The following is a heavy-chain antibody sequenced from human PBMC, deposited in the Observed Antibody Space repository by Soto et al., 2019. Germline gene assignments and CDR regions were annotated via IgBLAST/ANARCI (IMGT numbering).Heavy chain of an antibody. CDR2: VNPSGGHT. V-gene: IGHV1-46*01. Sequence: QVQLMQSGAEVKKPGASVKVSCKASGDTFTEYYIHWVRQAPGQGLEWMGTVNPSGGHTTYAQHFLGRVTMTRDTSTSTLYMELTSLTSEDPAVYYCARWGHVVVVTAALDYWGQGTLVTVSS. J-gene: IGHJ4*02. CDR3: ARWGHVVVVTAALDY. CDR1: GDTFTEYY. D-gene: IGHD2-21*02.